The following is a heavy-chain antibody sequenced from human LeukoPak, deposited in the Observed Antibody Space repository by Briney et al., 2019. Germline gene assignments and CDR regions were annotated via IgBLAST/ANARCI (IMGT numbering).Heavy chain of an antibody. V-gene: IGHV4-34*01. CDR3: ARDLFLYYYGSGRGEFDY. CDR1: GGSFSGYY. Sequence: PSETLSLTCAVYGGSFSGYYWSWIRQPPGKGLEWIGEINHSGSTNYNPSLKSRVTISVDTSKNQFSLKLSSVTAADTAVYYCARDLFLYYYGSGRGEFDYWGQGTLVTVSS. CDR2: INHSGST. D-gene: IGHD3-10*01. J-gene: IGHJ4*02.